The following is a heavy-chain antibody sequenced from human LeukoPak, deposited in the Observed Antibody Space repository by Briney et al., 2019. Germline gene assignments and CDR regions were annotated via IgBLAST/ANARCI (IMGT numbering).Heavy chain of an antibody. J-gene: IGHJ4*02. CDR1: GFTFRSHD. Sequence: GGSLRLSCAASGFTFRSHDMSWVRQAPGKGLEWVSGISASGGSTFCADSVKGRFTISRDNSKNTLYLQMNSLRAEDTAVYYCAKDNRGSSSGGRHLIFDYWGQGTLVTVSS. CDR2: ISASGGST. CDR3: AKDNRGSSSGGRHLIFDY. V-gene: IGHV3-23*01. D-gene: IGHD6-6*01.